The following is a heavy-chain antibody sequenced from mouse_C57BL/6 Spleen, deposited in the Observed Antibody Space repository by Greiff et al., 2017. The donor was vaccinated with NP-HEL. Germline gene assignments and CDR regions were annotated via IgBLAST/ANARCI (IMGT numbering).Heavy chain of an antibody. V-gene: IGHV5-9-1*02. D-gene: IGHD2-3*01. Sequence: DVMLVESGEGLVKPGGSLKLSCAASGFTFSSYAMSWVRQTPEKRLEWVAYISSGGDYIYYADTVKGRFTISRDNARNTLYLQMSSLKSEDTAMYYCTREGIYDGYYWFAYWGQGTLVTVSA. CDR1: GFTFSSYA. CDR3: TREGIYDGYYWFAY. J-gene: IGHJ3*01. CDR2: ISSGGDYI.